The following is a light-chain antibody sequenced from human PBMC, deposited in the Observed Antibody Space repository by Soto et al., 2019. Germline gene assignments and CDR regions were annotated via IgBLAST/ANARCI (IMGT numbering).Light chain of an antibody. CDR2: DAS. CDR1: QSVSSS. J-gene: IGKJ4*01. CDR3: QQRGNWPLT. Sequence: EIVLTQSPATLSLSPGERATLSCRASQSVSSSLAWYQQKPGQAPRLLISDASNRATGIPARFSGSGSGTDVTLTISSLEPEDFAVSYCQQRGNWPLTFGGGTKVEIK. V-gene: IGKV3-11*01.